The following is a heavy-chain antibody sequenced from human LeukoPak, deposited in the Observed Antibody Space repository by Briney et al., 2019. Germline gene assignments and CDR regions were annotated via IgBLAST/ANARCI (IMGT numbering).Heavy chain of an antibody. CDR1: GFTFSSYW. CDR3: ARDSSDYGGKGVDY. Sequence: PGGSLRLSCAASGFTFSSYWMSWVRQAPGKGLEWVANIKQDGSEKYYVDSVKGRFTISRDNAKNSLYLQMNSLRAEDTAVYYCARDSSDYGGKGVDYWGQGTLVTVSS. V-gene: IGHV3-7*03. CDR2: IKQDGSEK. D-gene: IGHD4-23*01. J-gene: IGHJ4*02.